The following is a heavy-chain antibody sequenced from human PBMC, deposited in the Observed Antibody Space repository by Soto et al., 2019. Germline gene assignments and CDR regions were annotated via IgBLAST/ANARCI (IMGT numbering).Heavy chain of an antibody. CDR1: GFTFSSYA. V-gene: IGHV3-23*01. CDR2: ISGSGGST. CDR3: AKAGREGPCSSTSCYYYYGMDV. Sequence: GGSLRLSCAASGFTFSSYAMSWVRQAPGKGLEWVSAISGSGGSTYYADSVKGRFTISRDNSKNTLYLQMNSLRAEDTAVYYCAKAGREGPCSSTSCYYYYGMDVWGQGTTVTVSS. J-gene: IGHJ6*02. D-gene: IGHD2-2*01.